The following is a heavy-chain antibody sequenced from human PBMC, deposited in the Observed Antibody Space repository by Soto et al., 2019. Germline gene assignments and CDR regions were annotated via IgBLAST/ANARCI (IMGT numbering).Heavy chain of an antibody. J-gene: IGHJ4*02. V-gene: IGHV4-59*01. CDR3: ARDGRYCSGGSCYSLPYYFDY. Sequence: QVQLQESGPGLVKPSETLSLTCTVSDGSISGYHWSWIRQPPGKGLEWIGYVYHSGSTNYNPSLKRRVTISVDTSKNQFSLMLNSVTAADTAVYYCARDGRYCSGGSCYSLPYYFDYWGQGTLVTVSS. CDR1: DGSISGYH. CDR2: VYHSGST. D-gene: IGHD2-15*01.